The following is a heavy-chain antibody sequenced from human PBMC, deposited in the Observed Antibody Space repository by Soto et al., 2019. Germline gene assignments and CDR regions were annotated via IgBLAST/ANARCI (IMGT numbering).Heavy chain of an antibody. CDR1: GFTFSDHY. V-gene: IGHV3-72*01. D-gene: IGHD3-10*01. CDR2: IRNKANSYTT. Sequence: GGSLRLSCAASGFTFSDHYMDWVRQAPGKGLEWVGRIRNKANSYTTEYAASVKDRFTISRDDSKNSLFLQMHSLKTEDTAVYYYTRVGGLDVWGKGTTVTVSS. J-gene: IGHJ6*04. CDR3: TRVGGLDV.